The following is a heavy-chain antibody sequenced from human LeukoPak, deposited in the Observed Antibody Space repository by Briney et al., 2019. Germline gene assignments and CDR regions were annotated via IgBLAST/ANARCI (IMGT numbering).Heavy chain of an antibody. D-gene: IGHD5-12*01. CDR1: GFNFSSYW. J-gene: IGHJ4*02. CDR3: AREYDIVANALDY. V-gene: IGHV3-74*01. CDR2: INSYGSST. Sequence: PGGSLRLSCAASGFNFSSYWMHWVRQAPAKGLAWVSRINSYGSSTSYADSVKGRFTISRDNAKNTLHPQMNSLRAEDTALYYCAREYDIVANALDYWGQGTLVTVFS.